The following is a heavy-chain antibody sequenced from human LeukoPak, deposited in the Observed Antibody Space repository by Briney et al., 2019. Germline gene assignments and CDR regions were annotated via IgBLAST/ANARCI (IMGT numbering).Heavy chain of an antibody. Sequence: EASVKVSCKASGYTFTSYDINWVRQATGQGLEWMGWMNPNSGNTGYAQKFQGRVTMTRNTSISTAYMELSSLKASDTAMYYCARYVGAFVDYWGQGTLVTVSS. V-gene: IGHV1-8*01. CDR3: ARYVGAFVDY. CDR2: MNPNSGNT. J-gene: IGHJ4*02. CDR1: GYTFTSYD. D-gene: IGHD3-10*01.